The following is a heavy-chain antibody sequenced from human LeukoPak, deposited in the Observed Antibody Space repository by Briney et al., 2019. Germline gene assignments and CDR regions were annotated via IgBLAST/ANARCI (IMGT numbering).Heavy chain of an antibody. CDR1: GFTFTNYG. V-gene: IGHV3-74*01. Sequence: GGSLRPSCVASGFTFTNYGMTWVRQAPGQGLVWVSYINSDGRSTTYADSVKGRFTISRDNAKITLYLQMSSLRAGDTAMYYCARNSNGMSNWGQGTLVIVSS. D-gene: IGHD2-8*01. CDR2: INSDGRST. J-gene: IGHJ4*02. CDR3: ARNSNGMSN.